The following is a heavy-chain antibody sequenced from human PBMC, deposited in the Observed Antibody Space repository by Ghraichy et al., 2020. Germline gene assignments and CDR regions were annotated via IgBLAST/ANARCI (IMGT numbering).Heavy chain of an antibody. D-gene: IGHD3-10*01. CDR3: VKHTGNAYGSEDY. J-gene: IGHJ4*02. CDR1: GFTFPTCA. Sequence: GGSLRLSCAASGFTFPTCAMSWFRQTPGKRLDWVSTLTDTGGHTFHADSVKGRFTISRDNSKNTLYLQMSSLRTDDTALYFCVKHTGNAYGSEDYWGQGTLVTVSS. V-gene: IGHV3-23*01. CDR2: LTDTGGHT.